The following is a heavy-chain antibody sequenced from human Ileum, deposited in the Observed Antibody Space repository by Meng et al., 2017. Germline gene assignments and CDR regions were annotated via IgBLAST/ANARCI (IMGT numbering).Heavy chain of an antibody. CDR3: ARDIDTSSHYSRFDP. J-gene: IGHJ5*02. D-gene: IGHD3-22*01. V-gene: IGHV3-33*01. CDR2: IWYHGRDK. Sequence: GESLKISCAASGFTFINYGMHWVRQAPGKGLEWVAVIWYHGRDKFYADSVKGRFTISRDTSKDTLFLQMDSLRAEDTAVYYCARDIDTSSHYSRFDPWGPGTLVTVSS. CDR1: GFTFINYG.